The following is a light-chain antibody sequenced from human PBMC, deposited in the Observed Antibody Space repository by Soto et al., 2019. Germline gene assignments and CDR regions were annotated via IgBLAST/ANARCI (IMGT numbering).Light chain of an antibody. J-gene: IGKJ1*01. V-gene: IGKV1-5*03. CDR1: QSISGW. Sequence: DIQMTQSPSTLSAFVGDRVTITCRASQSISGWLAWYQQKPGKAPKLLIYQASTLQSGVSSRFSGSGSGTEFTLTISSLQPDDFATYYCQQYNTNWTFGQGTKVDIK. CDR3: QQYNTNWT. CDR2: QAS.